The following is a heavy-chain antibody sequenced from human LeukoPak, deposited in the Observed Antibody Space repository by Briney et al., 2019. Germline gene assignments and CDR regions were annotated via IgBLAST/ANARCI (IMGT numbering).Heavy chain of an antibody. D-gene: IGHD6-19*01. V-gene: IGHV3-23*01. Sequence: GGSLRLSCAASGFTFSSYAMSWVRRAPGKGLEWVSATSGGGVSTYYADSVKGRFTISRDNSKNTLYLQMNSLRAEDTAVYYCAKSPPYSSGWYYFDYRGQGTLVTVSS. CDR1: GFTFSSYA. CDR3: AKSPPYSSGWYYFDY. CDR2: TSGGGVST. J-gene: IGHJ4*02.